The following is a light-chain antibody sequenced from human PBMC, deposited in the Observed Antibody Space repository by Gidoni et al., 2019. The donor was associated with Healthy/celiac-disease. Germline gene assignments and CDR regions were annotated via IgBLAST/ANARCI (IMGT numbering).Light chain of an antibody. CDR2: GAS. V-gene: IGKV3-15*01. CDR3: QQYNNWPRGFT. Sequence: EIVMTQSPATLSVSPGERATLSCRASQSVSSNLAWYQQKPGQVPRLLIYGASTRATGIPARFRGSGSGTEFTLTISSLQSEDFAVYYCQQYNNWPRGFTFGPGTKVDIK. J-gene: IGKJ3*01. CDR1: QSVSSN.